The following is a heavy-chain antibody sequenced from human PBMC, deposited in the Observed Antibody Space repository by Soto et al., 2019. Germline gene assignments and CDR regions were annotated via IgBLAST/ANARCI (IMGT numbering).Heavy chain of an antibody. Sequence: PSETLSLTCTVSGGSISSYYWSWIRQPPGKGLEWIGYIYYSGSTNYNPSLKSRVTISVDTSKNQFSLKLSSVTAADTAVYYCARAGAAAGNYYYYGMDVWGEGTTVTVSS. V-gene: IGHV4-59*01. CDR3: ARAGAAAGNYYYYGMDV. D-gene: IGHD6-13*01. CDR2: IYYSGST. J-gene: IGHJ6*04. CDR1: GGSISSYY.